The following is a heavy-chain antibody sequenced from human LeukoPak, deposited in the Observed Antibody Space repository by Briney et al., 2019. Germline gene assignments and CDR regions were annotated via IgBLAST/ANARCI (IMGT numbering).Heavy chain of an antibody. J-gene: IGHJ4*02. D-gene: IGHD5-12*01. CDR1: GGSFSGYY. V-gene: IGHV4-34*01. Sequence: SETLSLTCAVYGGSFSGYYWSWIRQPPGKGLEWIGEINHSGSTNYNPSLKSPVTISVDTSKNQFSLTLSSVNAADKAVYYCERGVPDISWLRESKQGEHDYWGQGTLVTVSS. CDR3: ERGVPDISWLRESKQGEHDY. CDR2: INHSGST.